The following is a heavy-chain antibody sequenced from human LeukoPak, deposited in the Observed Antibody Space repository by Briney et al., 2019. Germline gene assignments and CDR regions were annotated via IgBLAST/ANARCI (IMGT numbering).Heavy chain of an antibody. Sequence: GGSLRLSCAASGFTFSSYAMSWVRQAPGKGLEWVSLISWDGGSTYYADSLKGRFTISRDNSKKSLYLQMNSLRTEDTALYYCAKDIRVYSSSWTGMDYWGQGTLVTVSS. D-gene: IGHD6-13*01. J-gene: IGHJ4*02. CDR3: AKDIRVYSSSWTGMDY. V-gene: IGHV3-43*01. CDR1: GFTFSSYA. CDR2: ISWDGGST.